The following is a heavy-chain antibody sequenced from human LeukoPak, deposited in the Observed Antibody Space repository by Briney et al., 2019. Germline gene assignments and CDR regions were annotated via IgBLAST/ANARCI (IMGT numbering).Heavy chain of an antibody. CDR1: GFTFSNYN. D-gene: IGHD1-26*01. CDR2: ITSSGTYI. Sequence: PGGSLRLSCAASGFTFSNYNMNWVRQAPGKTMEWVSSITSSGTYIFYADSVKGRFTISRDNAKNSLYLQMDSLGPEDTAVYYCARDPYSGNYGNDYYYYMDVWGKGTTVTISS. V-gene: IGHV3-21*01. J-gene: IGHJ6*03. CDR3: ARDPYSGNYGNDYYYYMDV.